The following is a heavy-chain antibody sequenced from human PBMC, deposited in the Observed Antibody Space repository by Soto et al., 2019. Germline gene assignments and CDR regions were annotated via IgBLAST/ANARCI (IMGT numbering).Heavy chain of an antibody. Sequence: EVQLVESGGGLVKPGGSLRLSCAASGFTFSSYSMNWVRQAPGKGLEWVSSISSSGSHIYYADSVKGRFTISRDNAKNSLYLQMNSLRAEDTAVYYCTRVGSGGSSEAYYYYYMDVWGKGTTVTVSS. J-gene: IGHJ6*03. CDR1: GFTFSSYS. V-gene: IGHV3-21*01. D-gene: IGHD2-15*01. CDR2: ISSSGSHI. CDR3: TRVGSGGSSEAYYYYYMDV.